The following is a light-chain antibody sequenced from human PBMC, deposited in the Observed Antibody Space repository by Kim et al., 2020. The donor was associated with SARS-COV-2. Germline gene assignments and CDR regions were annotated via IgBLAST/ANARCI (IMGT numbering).Light chain of an antibody. CDR1: SSDVGGYNY. J-gene: IGLJ1*01. CDR2: DVT. V-gene: IGLV2-14*03. CDR3: CSFIDTSTYV. Sequence: GQSITSACTGTSSDVGGYNYVSWYQQHPGEVPKLVIYDVTKRPSGVSNRFSGSKSGNTASLTISGLQSEDEADYYCCSFIDTSTYVFGTGTKVTVL.